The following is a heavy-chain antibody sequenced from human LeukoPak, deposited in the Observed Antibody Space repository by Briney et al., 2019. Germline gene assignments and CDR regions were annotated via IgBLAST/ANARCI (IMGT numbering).Heavy chain of an antibody. J-gene: IGHJ5*02. CDR1: GCTFTGYY. D-gene: IGHD5-12*01. Sequence: ASVKVSCKASGCTFTGYYMHWVRQAPGQGLEWMGWINPNSGGTNYAQKFQGRVTMTRDTSISTAYMELSRLRSDDTAVYYCARGYSGYDSGNWFDPWGQGTLVTVSS. CDR2: INPNSGGT. V-gene: IGHV1-2*02. CDR3: ARGYSGYDSGNWFDP.